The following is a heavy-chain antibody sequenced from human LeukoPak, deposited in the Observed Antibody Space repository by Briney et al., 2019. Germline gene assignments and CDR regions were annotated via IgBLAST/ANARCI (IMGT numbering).Heavy chain of an antibody. CDR2: IYTSGST. D-gene: IGHD4-17*01. CDR3: ARGDVYGDYFDY. Sequence: SETLSLTCTVSGGSITTYYWSWIRQPAGKGLEWIGRIYTSGSTNYNPSLKSRVTMSVDTSKNQFSLKLSSVTAADTAVYYCARGDVYGDYFDYWGQGTLVTVSS. J-gene: IGHJ4*02. V-gene: IGHV4-4*07. CDR1: GGSITTYY.